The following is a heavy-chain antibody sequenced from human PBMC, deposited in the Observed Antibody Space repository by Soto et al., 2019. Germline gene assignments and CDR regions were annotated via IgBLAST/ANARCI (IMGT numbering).Heavy chain of an antibody. CDR1: GFTFSDYY. Sequence: GGSLRLSCAASGFTFSDYYIHWIRRAPGKGLEWISYISGNGEVIQYAASARGRFTISRDNAENSVYLEMESLRDEDTALYYCARDVDADFRTDFDHWGLGTLVTVSS. V-gene: IGHV3-11*01. CDR2: ISGNGEVI. J-gene: IGHJ4*02. D-gene: IGHD4-17*01. CDR3: ARDVDADFRTDFDH.